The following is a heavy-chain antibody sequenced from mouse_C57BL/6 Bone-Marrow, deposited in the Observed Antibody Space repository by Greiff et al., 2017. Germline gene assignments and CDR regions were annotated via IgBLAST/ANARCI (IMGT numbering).Heavy chain of an antibody. J-gene: IGHJ1*03. Sequence: DVKLVESEGGLVQPGSSMKLSCTASGFTFSDYYMAWVRQVPEKGLEWVANINYDGSSTYYLDSLKSRFIISRDNAKNILYLQMSSLKSEETATYYWAREYGSSYWYFDVWGTGTTVTVSS. CDR1: GFTFSDYY. V-gene: IGHV5-16*01. D-gene: IGHD1-1*01. CDR3: AREYGSSYWYFDV. CDR2: INYDGSST.